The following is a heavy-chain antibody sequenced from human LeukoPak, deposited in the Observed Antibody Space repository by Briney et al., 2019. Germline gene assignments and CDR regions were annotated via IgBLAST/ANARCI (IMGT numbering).Heavy chain of an antibody. D-gene: IGHD3-22*01. CDR1: GYTFRNYG. CDR2: ISAYNGDT. Sequence: EASVKVSCKASGYTFRNYGISWVRQAPGQGLEWMGWISAYNGDTNYAQNLQGRVTMTTDTSTSTAYMELRSLRSDDTAVYYCARAHRADYYDSGGSDWGQGTLVTVSS. J-gene: IGHJ4*02. CDR3: ARAHRADYYDSGGSD. V-gene: IGHV1-18*01.